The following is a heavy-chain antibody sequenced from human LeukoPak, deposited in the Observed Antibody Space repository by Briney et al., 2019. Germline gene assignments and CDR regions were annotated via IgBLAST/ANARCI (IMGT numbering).Heavy chain of an antibody. CDR3: AKAVVPVISQHYFDY. CDR2: IRPSGDIT. CDR1: GLTLSDHY. D-gene: IGHD3-22*01. J-gene: IGHJ4*02. Sequence: GESLSLSCAPSGLTLSDHYMEWVRQAPGKGLEWVSGIRPSGDITYYADSVMGRFSICRDNPKSTVSLQMNSLRAEDTAVYYCAKAVVPVISQHYFDYGGQGTLVTVSS. V-gene: IGHV3-23*01.